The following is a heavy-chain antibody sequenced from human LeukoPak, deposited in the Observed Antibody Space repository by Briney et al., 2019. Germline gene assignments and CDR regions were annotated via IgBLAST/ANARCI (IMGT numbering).Heavy chain of an antibody. CDR2: INSDGSTT. V-gene: IGHV3-74*01. CDR1: GFTLSSYW. D-gene: IGHD6-13*01. CDR3: ARGSSGYSTT. Sequence: GGSLRLSCAASGFTLSSYWMHWVRQAPGKGLVWVSRINSDGSTTNYADSVQGRFSISRDNAKSTLYLQMNSLRAEDTAVYYCARGSSGYSTTWGQGTLVTVSS. J-gene: IGHJ5*02.